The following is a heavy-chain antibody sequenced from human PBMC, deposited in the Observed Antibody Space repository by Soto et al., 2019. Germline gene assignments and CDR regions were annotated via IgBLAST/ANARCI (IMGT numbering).Heavy chain of an antibody. CDR3: TTGRIAPTFEI. Sequence: GGSLSLSCAASGFTFTNAWMSWVRQAPGKGLEWVGRIKSNTAGGTTDYAAPVKGRFTISRDDSKNMLYLQMNSLKTEDTAVYYCTTGRIAPTFEIWGQGTMVTVSS. CDR1: GFTFTNAW. V-gene: IGHV3-15*01. CDR2: IKSNTAGGTT. J-gene: IGHJ3*02. D-gene: IGHD6-13*01.